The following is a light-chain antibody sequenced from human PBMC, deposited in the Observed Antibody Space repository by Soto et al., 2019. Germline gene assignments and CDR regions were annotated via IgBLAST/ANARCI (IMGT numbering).Light chain of an antibody. Sequence: EIVMTQSPATLSLSPGERATLSCRASQSVNSNLAWYQQKAAQAPRLLIYGTSTRATGIPARFSGSGSGTEFTLTISSLQSEDFGVYYCQHYKNWPPWTFGQGTKVDI. CDR1: QSVNSN. CDR3: QHYKNWPPWT. J-gene: IGKJ1*01. CDR2: GTS. V-gene: IGKV3-15*01.